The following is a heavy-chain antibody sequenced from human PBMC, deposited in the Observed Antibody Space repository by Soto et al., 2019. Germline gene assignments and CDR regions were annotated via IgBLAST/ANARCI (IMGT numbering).Heavy chain of an antibody. Sequence: ASVKVSCKASGYTFTGYYMHWVRQAPGQGLEWMGWINPNSGGTNYALKFQGWVTMTRDTSISTAYLEMSRLGSDDTAVYYCSRANRGVISSEYYFDFWGQGTLVAVSS. CDR2: INPNSGGT. V-gene: IGHV1-2*04. D-gene: IGHD3-10*01. J-gene: IGHJ4*02. CDR1: GYTFTGYY. CDR3: SRANRGVISSEYYFDF.